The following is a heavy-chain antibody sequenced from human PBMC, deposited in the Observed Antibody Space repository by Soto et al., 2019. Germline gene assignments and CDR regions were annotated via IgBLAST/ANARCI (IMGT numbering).Heavy chain of an antibody. CDR2: IISIFGTP. CDR3: ARGVSSGWFDY. J-gene: IGHJ4*02. CDR1: GGTFSSYA. D-gene: IGHD6-19*01. Sequence: QVQLAQSGAEVKKPGSSVKVSCRASGGTFSSYAIIWVRQAPGQGLEWMGGIISIFGTPYYAQQFQGRVTISADESTSTAYMELSSLRSQDTAVYFCARGVSSGWFDYWGQGTLVTVSS. V-gene: IGHV1-69*01.